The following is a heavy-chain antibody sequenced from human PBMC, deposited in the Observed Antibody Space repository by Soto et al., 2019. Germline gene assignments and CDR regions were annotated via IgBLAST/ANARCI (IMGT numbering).Heavy chain of an antibody. J-gene: IGHJ6*03. D-gene: IGHD4-4*01. CDR2: IYSGGST. V-gene: IGHV3-53*04. Sequence: PGGSLRLSCAASGFTVSSNYMSWVRQAPGKGLEWVSVIYSGGSTYYADSVKGRFTISRHNSKNTLYLQMNSLRAEDTAVYYCARENSNYEAFGYYYYYMDVWGKGTTVTVSS. CDR1: GFTVSSNY. CDR3: ARENSNYEAFGYYYYYMDV.